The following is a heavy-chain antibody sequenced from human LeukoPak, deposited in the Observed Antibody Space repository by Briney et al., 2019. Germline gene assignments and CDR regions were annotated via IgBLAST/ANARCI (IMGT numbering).Heavy chain of an antibody. Sequence: SETLSLTCIVSGGSISSYYWSWIRQPPGKGLEWIGYIYYSGSTNYNPSLKSRVTISVDTSKNQFSLKLSSVTAADTAVYYCTRGLMMAVAGRGEFHYWGQGTLVTVSS. CDR3: TRGLMMAVAGRGEFHY. CDR2: IYYSGST. CDR1: GGSISSYY. J-gene: IGHJ4*02. V-gene: IGHV4-59*01. D-gene: IGHD6-13*01.